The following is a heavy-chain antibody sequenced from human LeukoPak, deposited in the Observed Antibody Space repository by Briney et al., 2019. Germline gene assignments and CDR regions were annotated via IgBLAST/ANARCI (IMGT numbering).Heavy chain of an antibody. CDR1: GYSFTSHW. J-gene: IGHJ3*02. V-gene: IGHV5-51*01. CDR2: IYPGDSDT. CDR3: ARRPEYCGGDCARRAFDI. D-gene: IGHD2-21*02. Sequence: GESLKISCKGSGYSFTSHWIGWVRQMPGKGLECMGIIYPGDSDTTYSPSFQGQVTISADKSISTAYLQWSSLKASDTAMYYCARRPEYCGGDCARRAFDIWGQGTMVTVSS.